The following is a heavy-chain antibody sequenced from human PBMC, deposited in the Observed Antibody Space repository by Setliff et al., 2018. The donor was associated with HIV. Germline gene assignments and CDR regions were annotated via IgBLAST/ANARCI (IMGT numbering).Heavy chain of an antibody. CDR3: ARHAAGPDGPFDY. CDR1: GGSISSGIYY. J-gene: IGHJ4*02. V-gene: IGHV4-61*02. D-gene: IGHD2-2*01. Sequence: SETLSLTCTVSGGSISSGIYYWSWIRQPAGKGLEWIGRIYTSGSTKYNPSLESRVTISVDTSKNQFSLKLSSVIAADTAVYYCARHAAGPDGPFDYWGQGTLVTVSS. CDR2: IYTSGST.